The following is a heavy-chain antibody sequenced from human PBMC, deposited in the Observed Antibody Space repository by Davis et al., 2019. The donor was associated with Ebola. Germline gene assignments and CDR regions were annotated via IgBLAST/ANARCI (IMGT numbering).Heavy chain of an antibody. CDR3: AKFSRAGDSV. Sequence: GGSLRLSCVASGFTFSTYSMNWVRQAPGKGLEWVSSISSGSDYIYYADSVKGRFTVSRDNAENSLYLQLNSLRAEDTAVYYCAKFSRAGDSVWGQGTLVTVSS. J-gene: IGHJ4*02. D-gene: IGHD6-13*01. CDR2: ISSGSDYI. CDR1: GFTFSTYS. V-gene: IGHV3-21*04.